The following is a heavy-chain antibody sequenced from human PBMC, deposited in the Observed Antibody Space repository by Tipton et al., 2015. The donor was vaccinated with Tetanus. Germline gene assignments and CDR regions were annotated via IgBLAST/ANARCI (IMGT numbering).Heavy chain of an antibody. D-gene: IGHD3-16*01. CDR3: ARDQGGGRVARLNWFGP. CDR2: IYFTGTT. V-gene: IGHV4-31*03. CDR1: GDSISSGDFY. J-gene: IGHJ5*02. Sequence: TLSLTCTVSGDSISSGDFYWSWIRQHPGKGLEWIGYIYFTGTTYYNPSLESRLTISIDTSKNQFSLEPTSVTAADTAVYYCARDQGGGRVARLNWFGPWGQGTLVTVSS.